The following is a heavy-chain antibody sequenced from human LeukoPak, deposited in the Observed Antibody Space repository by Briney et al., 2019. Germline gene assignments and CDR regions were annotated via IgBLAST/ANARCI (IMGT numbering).Heavy chain of an antibody. CDR3: AKGQTSRTHYVGDFDY. V-gene: IGHV3-23*01. Sequence: GGSLRLSCAASGFTFSSYAMTWVRQAPGKGLEWVSAISGSGGSTYYADSVKGRFAISRDNSKNTLYLQMSSLRAEDTALYYCAKGQTSRTHYVGDFDYWGQGTLVTVSS. J-gene: IGHJ4*02. CDR2: ISGSGGST. CDR1: GFTFSSYA. D-gene: IGHD3-10*02.